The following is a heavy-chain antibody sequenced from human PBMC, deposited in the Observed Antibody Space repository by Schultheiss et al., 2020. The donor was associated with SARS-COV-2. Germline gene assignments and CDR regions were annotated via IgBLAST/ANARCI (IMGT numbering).Heavy chain of an antibody. V-gene: IGHV3-21*04. CDR1: GFNFDSYS. CDR3: ARNSRDYYYMDV. J-gene: IGHJ6*03. Sequence: GGSLRLSCAASGFNFDSYSMNWVRQAPGKGLEWVSGISGSGGSTFYADSVKGRFIISRDNAKNSLDLQMNSLRVDDTAVYYCARNSRDYYYMDVWGKGTTVTVSS. CDR2: ISGSGGST.